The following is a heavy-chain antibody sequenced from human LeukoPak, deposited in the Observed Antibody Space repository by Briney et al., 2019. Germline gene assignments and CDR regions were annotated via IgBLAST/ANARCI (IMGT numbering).Heavy chain of an antibody. CDR2: INPSGGST. CDR3: ARDRDGEAWGD. CDR1: GYTFSSYY. D-gene: IGHD3-16*01. V-gene: IGHV1-46*04. J-gene: IGHJ4*02. Sequence: ASVKVSCKASGYTFSSYYMHWVRQAPGQGLERMGIINPSGGSTKYADSVKGRFTISRDNSKNTLYLQMNSLRAEDTAVYYCARDRDGEAWGDWGQGTLVTVSS.